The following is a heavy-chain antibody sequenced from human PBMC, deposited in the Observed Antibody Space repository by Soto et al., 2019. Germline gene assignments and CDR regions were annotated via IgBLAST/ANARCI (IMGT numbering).Heavy chain of an antibody. J-gene: IGHJ6*02. Sequence: QVQLQESGPGLVKPSETLSLTCSVSSVSISNYKWSWIRQPPGKGLEWIGYIDNSGGTSYNPSLRRRVPMSVGTSPKQFSLRRTSVTAADTAVYYCVRQGFGTLHGLVDVWGQGTTVTVSS. CDR2: IDNSGGT. D-gene: IGHD3-10*01. CDR1: SVSISNYK. CDR3: VRQGFGTLHGLVDV. V-gene: IGHV4-59*08.